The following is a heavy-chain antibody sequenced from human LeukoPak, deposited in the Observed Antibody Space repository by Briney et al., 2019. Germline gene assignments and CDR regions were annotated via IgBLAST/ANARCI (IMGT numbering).Heavy chain of an antibody. CDR1: GDTFSRYA. CDR3: ARAPYDFWSGYPESWFDP. J-gene: IGHJ5*02. V-gene: IGHV1-69*13. Sequence: ASVKVSCKASGDTFSRYAISWVRQAPGQGLEWMGGIIPIFGTANYAQKFQGRVTITADESTSTAYMELSSLRSEDTAVYYCARAPYDFWSGYPESWFDPWGQGTLVTVSS. CDR2: IIPIFGTA. D-gene: IGHD3-3*01.